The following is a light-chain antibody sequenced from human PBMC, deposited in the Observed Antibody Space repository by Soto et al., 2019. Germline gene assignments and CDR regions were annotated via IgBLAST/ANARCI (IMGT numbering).Light chain of an antibody. J-gene: IGKJ1*01. CDR3: LQYHNLWA. Sequence: EIVLTQSPATLSSFPWDRVALSCRASQYINTRLAWYQHRPGQSPRLLIYRASTRAPGVPARFSGSGSGTEFTLTISSLQPEDFTVYSCLQYHNLWAFGQATKVDI. CDR2: RAS. CDR1: QYINTR. V-gene: IGKV3-15*01.